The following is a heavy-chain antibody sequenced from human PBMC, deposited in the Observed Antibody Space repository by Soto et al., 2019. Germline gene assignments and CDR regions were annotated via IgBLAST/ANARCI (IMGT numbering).Heavy chain of an antibody. CDR1: GGTFSSYA. CDR2: IIPIFGTA. CDR3: ARVGRKGYSSSWYYFDY. V-gene: IGHV1-69*01. Sequence: QVQLVQSGAEVKKPGSSVKVSCKASGGTFSSYAISWVRQAPGQGLEWMGGIIPIFGTANYAQKFQGRVTITADESTSTAYMELSSLRSEDTDVYYCARVGRKGYSSSWYYFDYWGQGTLVTVSS. D-gene: IGHD6-13*01. J-gene: IGHJ4*02.